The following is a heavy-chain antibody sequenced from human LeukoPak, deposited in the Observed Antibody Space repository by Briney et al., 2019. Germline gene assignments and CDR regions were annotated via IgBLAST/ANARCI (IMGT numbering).Heavy chain of an antibody. D-gene: IGHD3-10*02. J-gene: IGHJ6*04. CDR3: AELGITMIGGV. CDR1: GFTFSSYY. Sequence: GGSLRLSCTASGFTFSSYYMNWVRQAPGKGLEWVSYISSSGSTIYYADSVKGRFTISRDNAKNSLYLQMNSLRAEDTAVYYCAELGITMIGGVWGKGTTVTISS. V-gene: IGHV3-48*03. CDR2: ISSSGSTI.